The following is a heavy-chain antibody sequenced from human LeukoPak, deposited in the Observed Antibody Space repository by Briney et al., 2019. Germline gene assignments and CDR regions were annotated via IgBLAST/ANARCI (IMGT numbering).Heavy chain of an antibody. Sequence: SQTLSLTCTVSGGSISSGDYYWSWIRQPPGKGLEWIGYIYYSGSTYCNPSLKSRVTISVDTSKNQFSLKLNSVTAADTAVYYCARQYSNNYDGSGFYYNFGWYFDLWGRGTLVTVSS. CDR3: ARQYSNNYDGSGFYYNFGWYFDL. CDR2: IYYSGST. D-gene: IGHD3-22*01. J-gene: IGHJ2*01. V-gene: IGHV4-30-4*08. CDR1: GGSISSGDYY.